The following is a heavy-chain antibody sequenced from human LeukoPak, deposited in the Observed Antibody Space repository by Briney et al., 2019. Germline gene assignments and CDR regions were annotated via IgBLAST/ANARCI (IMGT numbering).Heavy chain of an antibody. J-gene: IGHJ4*02. CDR1: IDSTRGNY. D-gene: IGHD2-8*02. V-gene: IGHV4-4*02. CDR2: VHRSGRT. Sequence: PSETVSLTCAVSIDSTRGNYWSWVRQSPGKGLEWIGEVHRSGRTNYMPSLKSRVTISIDNSKDQISLDLASVTAADTAVYYCATEILGAPTPGAYWGQGTLVTVTS. CDR3: ATEILGAPTPGAY.